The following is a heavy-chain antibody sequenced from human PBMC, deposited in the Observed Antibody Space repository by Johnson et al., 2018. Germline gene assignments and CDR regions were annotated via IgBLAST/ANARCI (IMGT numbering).Heavy chain of an antibody. Sequence: VRLVQSGGGLVKPGESLRLSCSASGFSFSRYSMHWVRQSPGDGLEWVSSIDTSSTYIFYADSVTGRVTISRDNAKNSLHLQMNSLRGEDTALYYRARSPAFELGLHRGMDVWGQGTTVTVSS. CDR2: IDTSSTYI. CDR1: GFSFSRYS. D-gene: IGHD7-27*01. V-gene: IGHV3-21*01. J-gene: IGHJ6*02. CDR3: ARSPAFELGLHRGMDV.